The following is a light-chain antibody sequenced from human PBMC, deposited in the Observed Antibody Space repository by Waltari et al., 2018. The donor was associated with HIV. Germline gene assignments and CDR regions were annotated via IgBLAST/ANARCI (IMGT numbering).Light chain of an antibody. J-gene: IGLJ3*02. Sequence: QSVLTQPPSVSAAPGQKVAISCSLSSSNIGTDSVSWYQHVPGSAPQLLIYDNDKRPSGTPDRVSGSKSGTSATLDITGLQTGDGADYYCGTWDRSLGGGVFGGGTKLTVL. CDR3: GTWDRSLGGGV. CDR1: SSNIGTDS. V-gene: IGLV1-51*01. CDR2: DND.